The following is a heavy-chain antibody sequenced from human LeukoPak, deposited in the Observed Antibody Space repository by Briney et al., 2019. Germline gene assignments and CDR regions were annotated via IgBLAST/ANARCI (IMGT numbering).Heavy chain of an antibody. V-gene: IGHV3-73*01. D-gene: IGHD3-9*01. CDR2: IRSKANSYAT. CDR3: AKDRPILGY. Sequence: GGSLRLSCAASGFTFSGSAMHWVRQASGKGLEWVGRIRSKANSYATACAASVKGRFTISRDDSKNTAYLQMNSLRTEDTAVYYCAKDRPILGYWGQGTLVTVSS. CDR1: GFTFSGSA. J-gene: IGHJ4*02.